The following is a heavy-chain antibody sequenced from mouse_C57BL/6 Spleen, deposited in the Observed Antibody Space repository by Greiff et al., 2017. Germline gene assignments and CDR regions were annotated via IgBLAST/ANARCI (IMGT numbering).Heavy chain of an antibody. CDR1: GFTFSSYG. CDR3: ARQGGNAMDY. Sequence: EVQLVESGGDLVKPGGSLKLSCAASGFTFSSYGMSWVRQTPDKRLEWVATISSGGSYPYYPDSVKGRFTISRDNAKNTLYLQMSSLKSEDTAMYYCARQGGNAMDYWGQGTSVTVSS. CDR2: ISSGGSYP. V-gene: IGHV5-6*01. J-gene: IGHJ4*01.